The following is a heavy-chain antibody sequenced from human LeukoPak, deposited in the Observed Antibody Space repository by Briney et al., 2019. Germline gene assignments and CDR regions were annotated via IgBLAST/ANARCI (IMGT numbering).Heavy chain of an antibody. Sequence: PGGSLRLSWAASGCTFSSYIMNWGRQAPGKGLGWVSSISGSSSYIYYADSVKGRFTISRDNAKNSLYLQMNSLRAEDTAVYYCARVVPAASYGMDVWGKGTTVTVSS. J-gene: IGHJ6*04. CDR2: ISGSSSYI. D-gene: IGHD2-2*01. V-gene: IGHV3-21*01. CDR3: ARVVPAASYGMDV. CDR1: GCTFSSYI.